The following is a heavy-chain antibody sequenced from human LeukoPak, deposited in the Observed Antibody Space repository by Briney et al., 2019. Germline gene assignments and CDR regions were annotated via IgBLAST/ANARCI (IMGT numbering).Heavy chain of an antibody. CDR3: ARRISSSWSYYFDY. J-gene: IGHJ4*02. CDR1: GGSISSYD. Sequence: SETLSLTCTVSGGSISSYDWSWVRQRPGKGLEWIGYIYYSGSTNYNPSLKSRVTISVDTSKNQFSLKLSSVTAADTAVYYCARRISSSWSYYFDYWGQGTLVTVSS. D-gene: IGHD6-13*01. V-gene: IGHV4-59*08. CDR2: IYYSGST.